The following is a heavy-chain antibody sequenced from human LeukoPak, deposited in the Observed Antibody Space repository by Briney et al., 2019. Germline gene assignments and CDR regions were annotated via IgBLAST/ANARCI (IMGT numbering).Heavy chain of an antibody. CDR2: IYYSGST. J-gene: IGHJ4*02. V-gene: IGHV4-30-4*01. CDR1: GGSISSGDYY. CDR3: ARDPINFDY. Sequence: PSETLSLTCTVSGGSISSGDYYWSWIRQPPGRGLEWIGSIYYSGSTYYNPSLKSRVTISVDTSKNQFSLKLSSVTAADTAVYYCARDPINFDYWGQGTLVTVSS.